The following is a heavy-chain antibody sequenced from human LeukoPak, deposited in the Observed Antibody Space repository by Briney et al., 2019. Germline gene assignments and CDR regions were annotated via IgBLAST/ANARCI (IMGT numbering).Heavy chain of an antibody. CDR3: AARWLKYYFDY. CDR2: INHSGST. J-gene: IGHJ4*02. D-gene: IGHD6-19*01. Sequence: LETLSLTCAVYGGSFSGYYWSWIRQPPGKGPEWIGEINHSGSTNYNPSLKSRVTISVDTSKNQFSLKLSSVTAADTAVYYCAARWLKYYFDYWGQGTLVTVSS. CDR1: GGSFSGYY. V-gene: IGHV4-34*01.